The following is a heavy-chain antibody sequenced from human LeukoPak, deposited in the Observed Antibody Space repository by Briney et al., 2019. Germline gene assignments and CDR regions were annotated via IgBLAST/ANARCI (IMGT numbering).Heavy chain of an antibody. D-gene: IGHD5/OR15-5a*01. J-gene: IGHJ4*02. CDR1: GFTFSSSW. V-gene: IGHV3-7*01. Sequence: GGSLRLSCVASGFTFSSSWMNWVRQAPGKGLDWVANIKYDGSEEYYVDSVKGRFTISRDNAQNSLYLQMNYLRAEDTAVYYCARDVYRSFDYWGQGTLVTVSS. CDR2: IKYDGSEE. CDR3: ARDVYRSFDY.